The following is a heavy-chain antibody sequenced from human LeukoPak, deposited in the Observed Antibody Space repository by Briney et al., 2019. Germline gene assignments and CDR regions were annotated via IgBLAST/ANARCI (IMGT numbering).Heavy chain of an antibody. Sequence: SETLSLTCAVSGHSISSGYYWGWIRQPPGKGLEWIGSIYHSGSTYYNPSLKSRVTISVDTSKNQFSLKLSSVTAADTAVYYCARGRGDGYNFDYWGQGTLVTVSS. CDR1: GHSISSGYY. D-gene: IGHD5-24*01. CDR2: IYHSGST. V-gene: IGHV4-38-2*01. CDR3: ARGRGDGYNFDY. J-gene: IGHJ4*02.